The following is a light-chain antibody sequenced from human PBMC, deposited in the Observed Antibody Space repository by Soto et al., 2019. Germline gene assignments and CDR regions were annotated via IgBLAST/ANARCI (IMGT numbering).Light chain of an antibody. CDR1: STDIGAYKF. V-gene: IGLV2-14*03. CDR2: DVT. J-gene: IGLJ1*01. Sequence: QSALTQPASVSASPGQSITISCTGTSTDIGAYKFVSWYQQHPGKAPKLMIYDVTSRPSGVSNRFSGSKSGNTASLIISGLQAEDEGDYCCISYTGFDTYVFGTGTKVTVL. CDR3: ISYTGFDTYV.